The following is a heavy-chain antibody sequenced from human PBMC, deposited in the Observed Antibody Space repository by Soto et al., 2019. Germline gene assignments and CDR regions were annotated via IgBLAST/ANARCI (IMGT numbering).Heavy chain of an antibody. CDR2: INHSGST. CDR1: GGSFSGYY. D-gene: IGHD3-3*01. Sequence: PSETLSLTCAVYGGSFSGYYWSWIRQPPGKGLEWIGEINHSGSTNYNPSLKSRVTISVDTSKNQFPLKLSSVTAADTAVYYCARSGSYDFWSGYFRGYYGMDVWGQGTTVTVSS. V-gene: IGHV4-34*01. J-gene: IGHJ6*02. CDR3: ARSGSYDFWSGYFRGYYGMDV.